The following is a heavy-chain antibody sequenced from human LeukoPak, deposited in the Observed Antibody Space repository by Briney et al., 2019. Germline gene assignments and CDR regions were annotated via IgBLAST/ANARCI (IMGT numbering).Heavy chain of an antibody. CDR3: ARVRQGSSWYGVDY. D-gene: IGHD6-13*01. CDR2: INPNSGGT. Sequence: GASVKVSCKASGYTFTGYYMHWVRQAPGQGLEWMGWINPNSGGTNYAQKFQGRVTMTRDTSISTAYMELSRLRSDDTAVYYCARVRQGSSWYGVDYWGQGTLVTVSS. V-gene: IGHV1-2*02. J-gene: IGHJ4*02. CDR1: GYTFTGYY.